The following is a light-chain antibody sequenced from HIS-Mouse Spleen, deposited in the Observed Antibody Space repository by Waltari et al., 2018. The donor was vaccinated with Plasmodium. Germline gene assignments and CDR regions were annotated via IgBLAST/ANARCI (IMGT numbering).Light chain of an antibody. CDR2: QDS. Sequence: SYELTPPPSVSVSPGQTASITCSGARLGDTYASWYQQKPGQSPVLVIYQDSKRPSGIPGRFSGSNSGNTATLTISGTQAMDEADYYCQAWDSSTVVFGGGTKLTVL. J-gene: IGLJ2*01. CDR1: RLGDTY. CDR3: QAWDSSTVV. V-gene: IGLV3-1*01.